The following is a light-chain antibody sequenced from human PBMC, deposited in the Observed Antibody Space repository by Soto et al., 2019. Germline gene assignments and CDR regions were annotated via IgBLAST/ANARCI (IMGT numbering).Light chain of an antibody. J-gene: IGKJ1*01. CDR2: GAS. V-gene: IGKV3-15*01. CDR3: QQYNNWPRT. Sequence: EIVMTQSPATLSVSPGERATLSCRASQSVSSNLAWYQQQPGQAPRLLISGASTTATGIPARFSGSGSGTEFTLTISSLQSEDFAVYYCQQYNNWPRTFGQGTKVDIK. CDR1: QSVSSN.